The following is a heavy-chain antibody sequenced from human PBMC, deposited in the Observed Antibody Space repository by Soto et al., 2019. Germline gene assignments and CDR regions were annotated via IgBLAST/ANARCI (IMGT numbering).Heavy chain of an antibody. CDR2: IYYSGST. CDR1: GGSISSYY. V-gene: IGHV4-59*08. CDR3: ARQGYTSSWYEIDY. D-gene: IGHD6-13*01. J-gene: IGHJ4*02. Sequence: QVQLQESGPGLVKPSETLSLTCTVSGGSISSYYWSWIRQPPGKGLEWIGYIYYSGSTNYNPFLRSRVTISVDTSKNQFSLKLSSVTAADTAVYYCARQGYTSSWYEIDYWGQGTLVTVSS.